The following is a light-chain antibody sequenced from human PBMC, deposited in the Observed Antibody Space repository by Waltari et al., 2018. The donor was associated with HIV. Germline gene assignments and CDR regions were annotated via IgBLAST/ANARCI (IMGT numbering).Light chain of an antibody. CDR3: SSYTTTNTVV. CDR2: DVD. V-gene: IGLV2-14*03. Sequence: QSALPQPASVSGSPGQSITIPSPGPSSDISPYSFFPWYQKHPDKAPKLLIYDVDNRPSGVSRRFSGSKSGDTASLTISSIQADDEADYYCSSYTTTNTVVFGGGTKFTVL. CDR1: SSDISPYSF. J-gene: IGLJ2*01.